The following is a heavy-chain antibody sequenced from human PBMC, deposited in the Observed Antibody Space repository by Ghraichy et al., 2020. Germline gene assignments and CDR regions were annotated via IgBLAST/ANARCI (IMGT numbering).Heavy chain of an antibody. CDR1: GYTFTGYY. J-gene: IGHJ5*02. CDR3: ARASCSSTSCSPRYNWFDP. V-gene: IGHV1-2*02. Sequence: ASVKVSCKASGYTFTGYYMHWVRQAPGQGLEWMGWINPNSGGTNYAQKFQGRVTMTRDTSISTAYMELSRLRSDDTAVYYCARASCSSTSCSPRYNWFDPWGQGTLVTVSS. CDR2: INPNSGGT. D-gene: IGHD2-2*01.